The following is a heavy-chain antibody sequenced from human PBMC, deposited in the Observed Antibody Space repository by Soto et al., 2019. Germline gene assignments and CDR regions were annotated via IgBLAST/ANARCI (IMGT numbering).Heavy chain of an antibody. CDR2: ISYDGSNK. CDR3: ARESRGWELLYYFDY. D-gene: IGHD1-26*01. Sequence: QVQLVESGGGVVQPGRSLRLSCAASGFTFSSYAMHWVRQAPGKGLEWVAVISYDGSNKYYADSVKGRFTISRDNSKNTLYLQMNSLRAEDTDVYYCARESRGWELLYYFDYWGQGTLVTVSS. J-gene: IGHJ4*02. V-gene: IGHV3-30-3*01. CDR1: GFTFSSYA.